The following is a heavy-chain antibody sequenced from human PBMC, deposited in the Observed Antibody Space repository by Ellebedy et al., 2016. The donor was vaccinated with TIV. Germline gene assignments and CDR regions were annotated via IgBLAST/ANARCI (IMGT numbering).Heavy chain of an antibody. CDR1: GFTFSSYW. D-gene: IGHD1-26*01. Sequence: GESLKISXVASGFTFSSYWISWVRQAPGKRLEWVANIKQDGTKKEYVDSVKGRFTISRDNAKNTVFLQLNSLRAEDTAVYYCARDSGSYPFDYWGQGTLVTVSS. CDR3: ARDSGSYPFDY. V-gene: IGHV3-7*01. CDR2: IKQDGTKK. J-gene: IGHJ4*02.